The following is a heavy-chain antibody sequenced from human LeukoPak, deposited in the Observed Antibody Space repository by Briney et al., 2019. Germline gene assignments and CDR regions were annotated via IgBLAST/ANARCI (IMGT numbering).Heavy chain of an antibody. D-gene: IGHD3-22*01. CDR2: IYYSGST. J-gene: IGHJ5*02. CDR3: AGYYDSSGTLHPNWFDP. CDR1: GGSISSGGYY. Sequence: SETLSLTCTVSGGSISSGGYYWSWIRQHPGKGLEWIGYIYYSGSTYYNPSLKSRVTISVDTSKNQFSLKLSSVTAADTAVYYCAGYYDSSGTLHPNWFDPWGQGTPVTVSS. V-gene: IGHV4-31*03.